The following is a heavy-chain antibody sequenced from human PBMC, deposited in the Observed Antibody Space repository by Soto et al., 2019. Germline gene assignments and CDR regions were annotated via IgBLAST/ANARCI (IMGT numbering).Heavy chain of an antibody. D-gene: IGHD3-22*01. CDR3: ARSLYYYDSSGYQFYYYYYGMDV. Sequence: PGESLKISCKGSGYSFTSYWIGWVRQMPGKGLEWMGIIYPGDSDTRYSPSFQGQVTISADKSISTAYLQWSSLKASDTAMYYCARSLYYYDSSGYQFYYYYYGMDVWGQGTTVTVS. J-gene: IGHJ6*02. CDR1: GYSFTSYW. V-gene: IGHV5-51*01. CDR2: IYPGDSDT.